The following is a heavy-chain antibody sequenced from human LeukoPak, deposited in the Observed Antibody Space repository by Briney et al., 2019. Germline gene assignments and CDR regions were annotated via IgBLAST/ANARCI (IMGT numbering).Heavy chain of an antibody. V-gene: IGHV4-34*01. J-gene: IGHJ4*02. D-gene: IGHD6-13*01. CDR3: ARDQLAVNFDY. CDR2: INHSGST. CDR1: GGSFSGYY. Sequence: PSETLSLTCAVYGGSFSGYYWSWIRQPPGKGLEWIGEINHSGSTNYNPSLKSRVTISVDTSKNQFSLKLSSVTAADTAVYYCARDQLAVNFDYWGQGTLVTASS.